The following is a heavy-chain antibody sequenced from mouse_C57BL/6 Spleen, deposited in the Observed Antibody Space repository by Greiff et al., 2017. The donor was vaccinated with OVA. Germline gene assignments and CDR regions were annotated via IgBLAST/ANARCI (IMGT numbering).Heavy chain of an antibody. Sequence: EVKLMESGGGLVQPGGSLKLSCAASGFTFSDYYMYWVRQTPEKRLEWVAYISNGGGSTYYPDTVKGRFNISRDNAKNTLYLQMSRLKSEDTAMYYCARQKVSYIAMDYWGQGTSVTVSS. CDR3: ARQKVSYIAMDY. D-gene: IGHD1-3*01. V-gene: IGHV5-12*01. CDR1: GFTFSDYY. J-gene: IGHJ4*01. CDR2: ISNGGGST.